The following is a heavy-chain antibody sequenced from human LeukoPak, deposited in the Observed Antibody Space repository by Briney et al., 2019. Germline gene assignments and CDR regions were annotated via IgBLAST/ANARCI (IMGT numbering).Heavy chain of an antibody. J-gene: IGHJ3*02. D-gene: IGHD4-17*01. V-gene: IGHV4-39*07. CDR2: IYYRGST. CDR1: GGSISSSSYY. Sequence: SETLSLTCTVSGGSISSSSYYWGWIRQPPGKGLEWIGSIYYRGSTYYNPSLKSRVTISADTSKNQFSLELSSVTAADTAVYYCARGTTVTTGAAFDIWGRGTMVTVSS. CDR3: ARGTTVTTGAAFDI.